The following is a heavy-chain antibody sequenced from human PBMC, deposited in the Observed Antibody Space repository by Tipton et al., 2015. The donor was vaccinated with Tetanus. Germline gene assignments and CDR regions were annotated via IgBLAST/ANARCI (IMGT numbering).Heavy chain of an antibody. D-gene: IGHD2-2*01. Sequence: LRLSCTVSGGSISGSSYYWGWIRQPPGKGLEWIGSIYYSGSSYYNPTLKSRVTISVDPSKNQFSLKLDSVTAADAAVYYCAKSDRVTRTSWYFHDWGQGTLVTVSS. CDR2: IYYSGSS. V-gene: IGHV4-39*01. CDR3: AKSDRVTRTSWYFHD. J-gene: IGHJ4*02. CDR1: GGSISGSSYY.